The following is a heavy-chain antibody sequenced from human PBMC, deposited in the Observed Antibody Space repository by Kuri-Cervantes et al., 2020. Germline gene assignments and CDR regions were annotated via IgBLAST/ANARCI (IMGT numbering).Heavy chain of an antibody. CDR2: ISGSGGST. Sequence: GGSLRLSCAASGFTFDDYTMHWVRQAPGKGLEWVSAISGSGGSTYYADSVKGRFTISRDNSKNTLYLQMNSLRAEDTAVYYCAKAGATTGVSWGQGTLVTVSS. J-gene: IGHJ4*02. D-gene: IGHD1-26*01. CDR3: AKAGATTGVS. V-gene: IGHV3-23*01. CDR1: GFTFDDYT.